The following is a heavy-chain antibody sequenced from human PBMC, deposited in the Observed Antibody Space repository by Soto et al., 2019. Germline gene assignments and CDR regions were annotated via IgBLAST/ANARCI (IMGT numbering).Heavy chain of an antibody. Sequence: VKVSCKASGYTFTGYYIHWVREAPGQGLEWIGWINPQTGGTSYAQKFQGRVTLSRDTSINTAYLELSRLRFDDAAVYFCARERYQVISDGMDVWGQGTTVTVSS. CDR3: ARERYQVISDGMDV. J-gene: IGHJ6*02. CDR2: INPQTGGT. V-gene: IGHV1-2*02. D-gene: IGHD2-2*01. CDR1: GYTFTGYY.